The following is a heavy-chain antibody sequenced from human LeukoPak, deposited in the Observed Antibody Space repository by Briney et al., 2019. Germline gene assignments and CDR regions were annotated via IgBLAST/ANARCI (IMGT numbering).Heavy chain of an antibody. D-gene: IGHD6-13*01. CDR2: INHSGST. V-gene: IGHV4-34*01. J-gene: IGHJ5*02. Sequence: SETLSLTCAVYGGSFSGYYWSWIRQPPGKGLEWIGEINHSGSTNYNPSLKSRVTISVDTSKNQFSLKLSSVTAADTAVYYCAREKVPSKGDSSSWYRPRALGNWFDPWGQGTLVTVSS. CDR1: GGSFSGYY. CDR3: AREKVPSKGDSSSWYRPRALGNWFDP.